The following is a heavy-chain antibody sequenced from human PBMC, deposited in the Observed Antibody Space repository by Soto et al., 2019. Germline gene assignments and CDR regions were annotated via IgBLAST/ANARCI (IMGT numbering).Heavy chain of an antibody. D-gene: IGHD6-6*01. CDR1: GFTFNHYG. CDR2: ISGSGGTT. J-gene: IGHJ4*02. CDR3: AKVIVLGDSTIEF. Sequence: EQLLESGGGLVQPGGSLTLSCAASGFTFNHYGMAWVRQAPGKGLEWVSVISGSGGTTYYADSVKGRFTISRDNSKSTVHLEMNSLRGEDTALYSCAKVIVLGDSTIEFWGPGTLVTVSS. V-gene: IGHV3-23*01.